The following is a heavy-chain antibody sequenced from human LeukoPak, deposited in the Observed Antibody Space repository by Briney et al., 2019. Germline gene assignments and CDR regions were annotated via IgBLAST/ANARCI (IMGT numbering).Heavy chain of an antibody. CDR1: GYTFTDYY. J-gene: IGHJ4*02. D-gene: IGHD5-24*01. Sequence: ASVKVSCKASGYTFTDYYMHWVRQAPGQGLEWMGWINSNSGDTNYAQKFQGRVTMTRDTSISTAYMELSRLRSDDTAVYYCARGDFYNSLDSWGQGTLVTVSS. V-gene: IGHV1-2*02. CDR3: ARGDFYNSLDS. CDR2: INSNSGDT.